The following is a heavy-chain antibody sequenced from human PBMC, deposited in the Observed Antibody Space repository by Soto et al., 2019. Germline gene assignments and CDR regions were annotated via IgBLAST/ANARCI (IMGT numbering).Heavy chain of an antibody. J-gene: IGHJ6*02. D-gene: IGHD3-10*01. CDR2: MNGAATST. V-gene: IGHV3-23*01. CDR3: ARGGADHYHYGMDV. Sequence: GSLRLSCAASGFILSTYPMTWVRQAPGRGLEWVSSMNGAATSTSYADSVKGRFTTSRDNSQNTLYLQINTLRPEDTAVYFCARGGADHYHYGMDVWGQGTTVTVSS. CDR1: GFILSTYP.